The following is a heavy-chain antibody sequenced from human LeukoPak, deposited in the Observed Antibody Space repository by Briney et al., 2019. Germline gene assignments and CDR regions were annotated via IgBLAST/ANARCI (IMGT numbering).Heavy chain of an antibody. CDR2: IIPIFGTA. CDR1: GGTFSSYA. CDR3: ARGPYGEFDY. V-gene: IGHV1-69*05. D-gene: IGHD4-17*01. J-gene: IGHJ4*02. Sequence: SVKVSCKASGGTFSSYAISWVRQAPGQGLEWMGRIIPIFGTANYAQKFQGRVTITTDESTSTAYMELSSLRSEDTAVYCCARGPYGEFDYWGQGTLVIVSS.